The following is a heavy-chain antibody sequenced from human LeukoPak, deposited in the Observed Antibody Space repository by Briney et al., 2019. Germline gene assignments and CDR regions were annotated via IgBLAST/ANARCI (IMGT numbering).Heavy chain of an antibody. V-gene: IGHV3-33*01. CDR2: IWYDGSNK. Sequence: GGSLRLSCAASGFTFSSYGMHWVRQAPGKGLEWVAVIWYDGSNKYYADSVKGRFTISRDNSKNTLYLQMNSLRAEDTAVYYCARDRNYGGNSGFGYYFDYWGQGTLVTVSS. CDR1: GFTFSSYG. D-gene: IGHD4-23*01. J-gene: IGHJ4*02. CDR3: ARDRNYGGNSGFGYYFDY.